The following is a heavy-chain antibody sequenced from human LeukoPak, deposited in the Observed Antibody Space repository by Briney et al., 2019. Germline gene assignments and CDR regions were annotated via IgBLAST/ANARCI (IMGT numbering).Heavy chain of an antibody. CDR1: GFTFSSYW. CDR3: AKGLRIGVAGTKGAFDI. V-gene: IGHV3-23*05. CDR2: VYSNGDT. D-gene: IGHD6-19*01. Sequence: GGSLRLSCEASGFTFSSYWMSWVRQAPGRGLEWVSVVYSNGDTNYAGSVKGRFTISRDNSKNTLYLQMNSLRAEDTAVYYCAKGLRIGVAGTKGAFDIWGQGTMVTVSS. J-gene: IGHJ3*02.